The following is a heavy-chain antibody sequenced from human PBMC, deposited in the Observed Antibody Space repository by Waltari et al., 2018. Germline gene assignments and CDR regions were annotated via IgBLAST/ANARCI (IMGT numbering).Heavy chain of an antibody. CDR2: IYYSGST. J-gene: IGHJ4*02. D-gene: IGHD3-3*01. CDR3: AGGGGDFWSGLWFDD. CDR1: GGSISSYY. V-gene: IGHV4-59*01. Sequence: QVQLQESGPGLVKPSETLSLTCTVSGGSISSYYWSWIRQPPGKGLEWIGYIYYSGSTNYNPTLKGVVTMSVDTSKNQFSRKLGAVTAAETAVYYGAGGGGDFWSGLWFDDWGQGTLVTVSS.